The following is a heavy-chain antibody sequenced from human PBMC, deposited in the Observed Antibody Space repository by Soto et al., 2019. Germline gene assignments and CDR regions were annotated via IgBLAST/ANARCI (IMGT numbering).Heavy chain of an antibody. CDR2: TGSGTGPG. J-gene: IGHJ4*02. Sequence: ASVKVSCKASGGSLSTNPISWVRQAPGQGLEWMGGTGSGTGPGNHAQKFQGRLTVTADKSTSTVYMELTNLSSEDTAVYYCARRDSGGFYRFFDSWGQGTLVTAPQ. CDR3: ARRDSGGFYRFFDS. CDR1: GGSLSTNP. V-gene: IGHV1-69*06. D-gene: IGHD2-15*01.